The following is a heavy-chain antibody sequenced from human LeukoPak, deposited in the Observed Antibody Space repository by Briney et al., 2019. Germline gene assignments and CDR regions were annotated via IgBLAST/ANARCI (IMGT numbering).Heavy chain of an antibody. D-gene: IGHD6-19*01. CDR3: ARINSGYGTGWYGGDGY. CDR2: IRGSGTGT. CDR1: GFTVSTNY. J-gene: IGHJ4*02. V-gene: IGHV3-53*01. Sequence: GGSLRLSCAASGFTVSTNYMSWARQAPGKGLEWVSSIRGSGTGTHYADSVKGRFTISRDNSKNTLYLQMNSLKVEDTAVYYCARINSGYGTGWYGGDGYWGQGTLVTVSS.